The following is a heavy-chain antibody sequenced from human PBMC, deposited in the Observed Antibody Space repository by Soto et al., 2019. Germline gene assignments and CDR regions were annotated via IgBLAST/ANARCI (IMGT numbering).Heavy chain of an antibody. CDR2: IYSSGST. J-gene: IGHJ4*02. Sequence: QVQLQESGPGLVKPSETLSLTCTVSGVSITSYYWSWIRQPAGKGLEWIGRIYSSGSTNYNPSLKTRVTMSIDTSKNQFSLKLSSVTAADTDVYYCAGLYNWNGWSDYWGQGTLVTVSS. V-gene: IGHV4-4*07. D-gene: IGHD1-20*01. CDR3: AGLYNWNGWSDY. CDR1: GVSITSYY.